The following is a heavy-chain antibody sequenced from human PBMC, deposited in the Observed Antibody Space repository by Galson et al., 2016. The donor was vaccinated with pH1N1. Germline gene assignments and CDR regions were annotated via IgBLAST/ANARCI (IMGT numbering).Heavy chain of an antibody. CDR3: ARGDLERLSHFDY. CDR1: GDIFINYP. V-gene: IGHV1-69*05. Sequence: SVKVSCKASGDIFINYPISWVRQAPGQGLEWMGGIMPIFDKPTYAQKFQGRVTITTDKSKNTLHLQMNSLRAEDTAVYYCARGDLERLSHFDYWGQGTLVTVSS. D-gene: IGHD3-3*01. J-gene: IGHJ4*02. CDR2: IMPIFDKP.